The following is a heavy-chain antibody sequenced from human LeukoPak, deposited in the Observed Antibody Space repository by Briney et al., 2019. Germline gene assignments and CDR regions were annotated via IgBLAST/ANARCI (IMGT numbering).Heavy chain of an antibody. CDR2: ISYDGSNK. J-gene: IGHJ4*02. Sequence: GRSLRLSCAASGFTFSSYAMHWVRQAPGKGLEWVAVISYDGSNKYYADSVKGRFTISRDNSKNTLFLQMSSLRAEDTAVYYCAKEERYFDYWGQGTLVTVSS. V-gene: IGHV3-30-3*01. D-gene: IGHD1-1*01. CDR3: AKEERYFDY. CDR1: GFTFSSYA.